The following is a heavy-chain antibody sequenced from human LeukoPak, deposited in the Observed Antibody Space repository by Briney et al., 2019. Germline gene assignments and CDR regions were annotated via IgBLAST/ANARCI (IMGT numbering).Heavy chain of an antibody. D-gene: IGHD3-10*01. CDR2: ISAYNGYT. CDR3: ARGQANRLLWVGELLSNINPFDY. CDR1: GYSFTNYD. Sequence: ASVTVSCKASGYSFTNYDINWVRQAPGQGLEWMGWISAYNGYTNYTQRLQGRVTMTTETSTSTAYMEVRSLRSDDTAVYYCARGQANRLLWVGELLSNINPFDYWGQGTLVTVSS. V-gene: IGHV1-18*01. J-gene: IGHJ4*02.